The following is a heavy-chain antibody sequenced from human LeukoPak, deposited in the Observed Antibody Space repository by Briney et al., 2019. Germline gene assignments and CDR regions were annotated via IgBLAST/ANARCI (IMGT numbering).Heavy chain of an antibody. J-gene: IGHJ6*03. CDR1: GYTFTSYD. Sequence: GASVKVSCKASGYTFTSYDINWVRQATGQGLEWMGWMNPNSGNTGYAQKFQGRVTMTRNTSISTAYMELSSLRSEDTAVYYCARCGRYGKRYFDWLLTSNYYYYYMDVWGKGTTVTISS. V-gene: IGHV1-8*02. CDR2: MNPNSGNT. D-gene: IGHD3-9*01. CDR3: ARCGRYGKRYFDWLLTSNYYYYYMDV.